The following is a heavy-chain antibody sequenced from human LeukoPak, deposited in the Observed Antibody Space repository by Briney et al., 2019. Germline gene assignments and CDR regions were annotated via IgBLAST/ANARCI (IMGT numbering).Heavy chain of an antibody. CDR3: ARESNGDYNYYYYYMDV. V-gene: IGHV4-4*07. J-gene: IGHJ6*03. Sequence: PSETLSLTCTVSGGSISSYYWSWIRQPAGKGLEWIGRIYTSGSTNYNLSLKSRVTMSVDTSKNQFTLKLSSVTAADTAVYYCARESNGDYNYYYYYMDVWGKGTTVTISS. D-gene: IGHD4-17*01. CDR2: IYTSGST. CDR1: GGSISSYY.